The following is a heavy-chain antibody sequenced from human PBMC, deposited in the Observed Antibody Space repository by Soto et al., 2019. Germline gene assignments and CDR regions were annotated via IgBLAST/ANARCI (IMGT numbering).Heavy chain of an antibody. Sequence: ASETLSLTCTVSGGSISSYYWSWIRQPPGKGLEWIGYIYYSGSTKYSPSLKSRVTMSVDRSNNQLSLKLSSVTAADTAVYFCARDYYYDSRGYPGAYYYGMDVWGQGTTVTVSS. CDR3: ARDYYYDSRGYPGAYYYGMDV. D-gene: IGHD3-22*01. CDR1: GGSISSYY. CDR2: IYYSGST. J-gene: IGHJ6*02. V-gene: IGHV4-59*01.